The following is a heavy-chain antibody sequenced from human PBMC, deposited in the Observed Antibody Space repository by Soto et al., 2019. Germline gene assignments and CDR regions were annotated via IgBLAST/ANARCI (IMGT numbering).Heavy chain of an antibody. J-gene: IGHJ4*02. CDR2: IIPIFGTA. CDR3: ARGQRGYSGYDPAFDY. D-gene: IGHD5-12*01. Sequence: SVKVSCKASGGTFSSYAISWVRQAPGQGLEWMGGIIPIFGTANYAQKFQGRVTITADESTSTAYMELSSLRSEDTAVYYCARGQRGYSGYDPAFDYWGQGTLVTVSS. V-gene: IGHV1-69*13. CDR1: GGTFSSYA.